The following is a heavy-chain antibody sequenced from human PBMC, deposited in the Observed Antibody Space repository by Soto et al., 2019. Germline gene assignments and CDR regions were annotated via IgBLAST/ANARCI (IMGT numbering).Heavy chain of an antibody. CDR2: ISSSSSYI. CDR1: GFTFSSYS. Sequence: GGSLILSCAASGFTFSSYSMNWVRQAPGKGLEWVSSISSSSSYIYYADSVKGRFTISRDNAKNSLYLQMNSLRAEDTAVYYCARAQQQLVKYNWFDPWGQGTLVTVSS. V-gene: IGHV3-21*01. CDR3: ARAQQQLVKYNWFDP. D-gene: IGHD6-13*01. J-gene: IGHJ5*02.